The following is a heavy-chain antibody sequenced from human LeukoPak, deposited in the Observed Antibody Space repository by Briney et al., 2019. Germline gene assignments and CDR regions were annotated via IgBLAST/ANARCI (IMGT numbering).Heavy chain of an antibody. V-gene: IGHV3-30-3*01. Sequence: GGSLRLSCAASGFTFSSYAMHWVRQAPGKGLEWVAVISYDGSNKYYADSVKGRFTISRDNSKNTLYLQMNSLRAEDTAVCYCARGPGQLWFFDYWGQGTLVTVSS. CDR2: ISYDGSNK. J-gene: IGHJ4*02. CDR1: GFTFSSYA. D-gene: IGHD5-18*01. CDR3: ARGPGQLWFFDY.